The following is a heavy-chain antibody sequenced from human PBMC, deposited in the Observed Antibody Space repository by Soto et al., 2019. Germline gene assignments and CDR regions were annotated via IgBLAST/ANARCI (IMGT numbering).Heavy chain of an antibody. CDR2: MNPNSGNT. CDR3: ARPPKDFWSGTRYYYYGMDV. Sequence: ASVKVSCKASGYTFTSYDINWVRQATGQGLEWMGWMNPNSGNTGYAQKFQGRVTMTRNTSISTAYMELSSLRSEDTAVYYCARPPKDFWSGTRYYYYGMDVWGQGTKVTVSS. J-gene: IGHJ6*02. V-gene: IGHV1-8*01. CDR1: GYTFTSYD. D-gene: IGHD3-3*01.